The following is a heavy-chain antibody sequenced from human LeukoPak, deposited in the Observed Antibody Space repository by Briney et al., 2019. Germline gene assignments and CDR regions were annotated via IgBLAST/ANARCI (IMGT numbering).Heavy chain of an antibody. V-gene: IGHV4-59*08. CDR1: GGSISSYY. CDR3: ARHVSGSFAMDV. J-gene: IGHJ6*02. Sequence: SETLSLTCTVSGGSISSYYWSWIRQPPGKGLEWIGYIYYSGNTNYSPSLKSRVTISVDTSKNQFSLKLSSATAADTAVYYCARHVSGSFAMDVWGQGTTVTVSS. D-gene: IGHD2-15*01. CDR2: IYYSGNT.